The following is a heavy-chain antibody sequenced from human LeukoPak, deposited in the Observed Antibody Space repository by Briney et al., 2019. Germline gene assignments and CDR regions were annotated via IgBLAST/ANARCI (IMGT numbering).Heavy chain of an antibody. J-gene: IGHJ4*02. CDR1: GGSISSSSYY. Sequence: PSETLSLTCTVSGGSISSSSYYWGWIRQPPGKGLEWIGEINHSGSTNYNPSLKSRVTISVDTSKNQFSLKLSSVTAADTAVYYCARGLALSRWLQGSWGQGTLVTVSS. CDR3: ARGLALSRWLQGS. V-gene: IGHV4-39*07. CDR2: INHSGST. D-gene: IGHD5-24*01.